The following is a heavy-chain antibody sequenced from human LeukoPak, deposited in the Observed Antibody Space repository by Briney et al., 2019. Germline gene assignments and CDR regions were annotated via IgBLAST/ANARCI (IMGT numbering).Heavy chain of an antibody. Sequence: SETLSLTCTVSGGSISSYYWRWIRQPPGKGLEWIGYIYYSGSTNYNPSLKSRATISVDTSKNQFSLKLSSVTAADTAVYYCVGATPGAYGFDLWGQGTMVTVSS. V-gene: IGHV4-59*01. CDR2: IYYSGST. CDR3: VGATPGAYGFDL. D-gene: IGHD7-27*01. J-gene: IGHJ3*01. CDR1: GGSISSYY.